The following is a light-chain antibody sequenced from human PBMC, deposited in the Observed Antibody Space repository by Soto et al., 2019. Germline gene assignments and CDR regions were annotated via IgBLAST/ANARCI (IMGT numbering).Light chain of an antibody. CDR3: QQSNSPPYT. CDR2: AAS. CDR1: QSINTF. V-gene: IGKV1-39*01. Sequence: DIQMTQSPSSLSASVGDRVTITCRASQSINTFLNWYQQKPGKAPNVLIYAASSLQSGVPSRFSGSGSGTDFTLTISSLQPEDFATYFCQQSNSPPYTFGQGTKLEIK. J-gene: IGKJ2*01.